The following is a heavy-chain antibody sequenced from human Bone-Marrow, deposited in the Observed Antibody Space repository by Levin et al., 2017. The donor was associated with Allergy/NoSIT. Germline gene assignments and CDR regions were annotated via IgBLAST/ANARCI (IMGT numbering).Heavy chain of an antibody. CDR3: ARIFGSEETFDI. J-gene: IGHJ3*02. CDR2: ISSTGDRL. V-gene: IGHV3-11*01. Sequence: PGGSLRLSCAASGFIFGDYFMSWIRQAPGKGLEWVSYISSTGDRLYYADSVRGRFTISRDNAKNSLYLQMINLRAEDAAVYFCARIFGSEETFDIWGQGTLVTVSS. CDR1: GFIFGDYF. D-gene: IGHD3-3*01.